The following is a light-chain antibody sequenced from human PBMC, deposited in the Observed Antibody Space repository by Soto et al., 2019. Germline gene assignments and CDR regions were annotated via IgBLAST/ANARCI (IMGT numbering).Light chain of an antibody. Sequence: EIVLTQSPGTLSLSPGERATLSCRASQSVSSSYLAWYQQKPGQAPRLLIYGASSRATGIPDRFSGSGSGTDFTLTISRLETEDFSVYYCQQYGSSPTTFGQGTKVEI. CDR1: QSVSSSY. CDR2: GAS. J-gene: IGKJ1*01. V-gene: IGKV3-20*01. CDR3: QQYGSSPTT.